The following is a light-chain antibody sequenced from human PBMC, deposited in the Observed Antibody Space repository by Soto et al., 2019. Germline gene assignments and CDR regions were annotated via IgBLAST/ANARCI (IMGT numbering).Light chain of an antibody. Sequence: ETVLTQSPGTLSLSPGERATLSCRASQSVHSSYLAWYQQKPGQAPRLLISVASNRATGIPARFSGSGSGTDFTLTISSLESEDFAVYYCQQRGTFGQGTRLEIK. J-gene: IGKJ5*01. CDR1: QSVHSSY. CDR2: VAS. V-gene: IGKV3-11*01. CDR3: QQRGT.